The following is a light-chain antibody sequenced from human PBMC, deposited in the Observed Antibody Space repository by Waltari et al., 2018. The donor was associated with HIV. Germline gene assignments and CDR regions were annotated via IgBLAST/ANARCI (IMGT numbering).Light chain of an antibody. V-gene: IGLV2-11*01. J-gene: IGLJ2*01. CDR3: CSYADTYSVV. CDR2: DVI. CDR1: ITDVGVYNS. Sequence: QSSLTLPPSLCRAPGQSVTTSLNRAITDVGVYNSLSWYHHHPNQAPKLFIYDVIKRPSGVPNRFSGSKSGNTASLTISGLQTEDEADYYCCSYADTYSVVFGGRTTLTVL.